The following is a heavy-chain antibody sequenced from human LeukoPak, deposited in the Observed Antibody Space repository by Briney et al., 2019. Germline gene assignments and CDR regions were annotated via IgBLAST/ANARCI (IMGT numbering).Heavy chain of an antibody. CDR3: ARQYYHDSSGYPFDY. CDR2: IWYDGSNK. CDR1: GFTFSSYG. Sequence: GGSLRLSCAASGFTFSSYGMHWVRQAPGKGLEWVAVIWYDGSNKYYADSVKGRFTISRDNSKNTLYLQMNSLRAEDTAVYYCARQYYHDSSGYPFDYWGQGTLVTVSS. V-gene: IGHV3-33*01. J-gene: IGHJ4*02. D-gene: IGHD3-22*01.